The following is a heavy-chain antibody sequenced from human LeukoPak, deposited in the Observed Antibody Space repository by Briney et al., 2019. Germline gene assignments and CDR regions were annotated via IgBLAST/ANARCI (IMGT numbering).Heavy chain of an antibody. CDR3: ARGGADYDILSGLYLGY. Sequence: ASVKVSCKASGYTFTSFGVSWVRQAPGQGLEWLGWISVYNGNTDYAQNFQGRVTLTTETSTNTAYMELRGLTSGDTAIYYCARGGADYDILSGLYLGYWGQGTLVTVSS. CDR1: GYTFTSFG. J-gene: IGHJ4*02. CDR2: ISVYNGNT. D-gene: IGHD3-9*01. V-gene: IGHV1-18*01.